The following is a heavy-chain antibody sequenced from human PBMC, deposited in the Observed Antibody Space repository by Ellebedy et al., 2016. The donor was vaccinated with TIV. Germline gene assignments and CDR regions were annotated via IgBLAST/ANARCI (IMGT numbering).Heavy chain of an antibody. Sequence: SETLSLTCTVSGGSISSNYWSWIRQPPGKGLEWIGYIYHSGSTNYNPSLKIRFTISLDTSKNRFSLKLSSVTAADTAVYYCARRGSYAHVCYWGQGTLVTVSS. CDR3: ARRGSYAHVCY. CDR1: GGSISSNY. CDR2: IYHSGST. J-gene: IGHJ4*02. V-gene: IGHV4-59*01. D-gene: IGHD2-2*01.